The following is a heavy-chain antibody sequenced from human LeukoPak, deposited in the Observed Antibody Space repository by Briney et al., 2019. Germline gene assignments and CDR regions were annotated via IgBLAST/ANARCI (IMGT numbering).Heavy chain of an antibody. Sequence: SGGSLRLSCAASGFTFGSYDMSWVRQAPGKGLEWVSAISSSGGSTDYADSVKGRVTISRDNSKNTLYLQMNSLRAEDTALYYCAKDLKRSTYSASGSYYYGLDVWGQGTTVTVSS. D-gene: IGHD3-16*01. CDR2: ISSSGGST. V-gene: IGHV3-23*01. CDR3: AKDLKRSTYSASGSYYYGLDV. J-gene: IGHJ6*02. CDR1: GFTFGSYD.